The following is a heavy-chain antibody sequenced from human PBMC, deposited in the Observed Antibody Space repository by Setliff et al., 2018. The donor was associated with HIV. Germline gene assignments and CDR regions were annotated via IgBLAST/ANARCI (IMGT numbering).Heavy chain of an antibody. D-gene: IGHD3-3*01. Sequence: PGGSLRLSCTASGFSFRTYEMNWVRQAPGKGLEWISYISSSGDTKYYADSVKGRFTISRDNAKNSLYLQMTSLRADDTAVYYCAREMGLFFDFWSGLWGQGTMVTVSS. J-gene: IGHJ3*01. CDR3: AREMGLFFDFWSGL. V-gene: IGHV3-48*03. CDR2: ISSSGDTK. CDR1: GFSFRTYE.